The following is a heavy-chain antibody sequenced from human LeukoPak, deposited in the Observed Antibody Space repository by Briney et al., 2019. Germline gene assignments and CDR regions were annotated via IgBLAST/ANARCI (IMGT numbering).Heavy chain of an antibody. Sequence: SETLSLTCAVYGGSFSGYYWSWTRQPPGKGLEWIGEINHSGSTNYNPSLKSRVTISVDTSKNQFSLKLSSVTAADTAVYYCARGRLYNWNGKGLSWFDPWGQGTLVTVSS. J-gene: IGHJ5*02. CDR1: GGSFSGYY. CDR2: INHSGST. V-gene: IGHV4-34*01. CDR3: ARGRLYNWNGKGLSWFDP. D-gene: IGHD1-1*01.